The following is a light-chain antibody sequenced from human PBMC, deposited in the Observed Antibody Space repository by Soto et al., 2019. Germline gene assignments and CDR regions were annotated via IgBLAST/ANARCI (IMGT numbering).Light chain of an antibody. CDR1: QSFSDK. CDR2: GAS. V-gene: IGKV3-15*01. J-gene: IGKJ4*01. CDR3: QQYHNWPLT. Sequence: EIVMTQSPATLSVSPGETATLSCRASQSFSDKLAWYQQKPGQAPRLLIYGASTRATGIPARFSGSGSGTEFTLTISSLQSEDFAVYYCQQYHNWPLTFGGGTKGEIK.